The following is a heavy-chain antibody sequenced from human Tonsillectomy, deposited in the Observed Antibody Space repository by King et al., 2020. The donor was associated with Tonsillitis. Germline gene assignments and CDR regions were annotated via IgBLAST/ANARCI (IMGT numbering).Heavy chain of an antibody. J-gene: IGHJ2*01. Sequence: QLVPSGAAVKQPGSSVKFSCKASGGTFSNYALSWVRQAPGQGLEWVGRIIPILDKTMYAQMFQGRVTIIADKSTSTAYMELSSLRSEDTAGYEGARGEGDSSRGDWDVDRGGRGTLVTVAA. CDR1: GGTFSNYA. D-gene: IGHD6-13*01. V-gene: IGHV1-69*09. CDR2: IIPILDKT. CDR3: ARGEGDSSRGDWDVDR.